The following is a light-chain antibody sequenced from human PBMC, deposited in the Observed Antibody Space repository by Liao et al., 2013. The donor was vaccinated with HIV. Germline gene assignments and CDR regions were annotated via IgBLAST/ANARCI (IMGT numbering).Light chain of an antibody. CDR3: QAWDSSTAYV. V-gene: IGLV3-1*01. CDR1: KLGDKY. Sequence: SYDLTQSSSVSVSPGQTASITCSGDKLGDKYTCWYQQKPGQSPVLVIYQDTKRPSGIPERFSGSNSGNTATLTISGTQPMDEADYYCQAWDSSTAYVFGAGTKVTVL. J-gene: IGLJ1*01. CDR2: QDT.